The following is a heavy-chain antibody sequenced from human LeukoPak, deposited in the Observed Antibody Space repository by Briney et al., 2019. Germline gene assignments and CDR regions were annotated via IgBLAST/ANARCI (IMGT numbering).Heavy chain of an antibody. D-gene: IGHD6-19*01. V-gene: IGHV3-48*04. CDR1: GFTFSSYA. CDR2: IHNVGTTI. Sequence: GGSLRLSCAASGFTFSSYAMSWVRQAPGKGLEWISYIHNVGTTIYYADSVKGRFTISRDNAKKSLYLQLDRLRVEDTAVYYCVKGGPYSSGWYSLPQFDHWGQGTLVTVSS. J-gene: IGHJ4*02. CDR3: VKGGPYSSGWYSLPQFDH.